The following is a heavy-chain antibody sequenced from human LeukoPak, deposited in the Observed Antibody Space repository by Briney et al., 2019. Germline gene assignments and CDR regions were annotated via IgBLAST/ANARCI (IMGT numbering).Heavy chain of an antibody. CDR2: IYISGST. D-gene: IGHD3-10*01. CDR3: ARGGGAAFDI. J-gene: IGHJ3*02. Sequence: SETLSLTCTVAGVSISSYYWSWIRQSAGKGLEWIGRIYISGSTNYNPSLKSRVTISVDMSKNQFSLKVRSVTAADTAVYYCARGGGAAFDIWGQGTMVTVSS. CDR1: GVSISSYY. V-gene: IGHV4-4*07.